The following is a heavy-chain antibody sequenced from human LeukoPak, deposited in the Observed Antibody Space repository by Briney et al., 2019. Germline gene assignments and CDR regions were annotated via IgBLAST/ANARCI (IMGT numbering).Heavy chain of an antibody. V-gene: IGHV4-61*02. CDR1: GGSISSGSYY. CDR3: ARDGYDSSGYYFDY. Sequence: SETLSLTCTVSGGSISSGSYYWSWIRQPAGKGLEWIGRIYTSGSTNYNPSLKSRVIISVDTSKNQFSLKLSSVTAADTAVYYCARDGYDSSGYYFDYWGQGTLVTVSS. J-gene: IGHJ4*02. CDR2: IYTSGST. D-gene: IGHD3-22*01.